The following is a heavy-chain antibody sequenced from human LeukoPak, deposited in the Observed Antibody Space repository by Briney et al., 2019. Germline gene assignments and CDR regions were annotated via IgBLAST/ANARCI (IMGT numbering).Heavy chain of an antibody. J-gene: IGHJ6*03. CDR1: GGTSSSYA. Sequence: EASVKVSCKASGGTSSSYAISGARQAPGQGLGWMGRIIPIFGTANYAQKFQGRVTITADESTSTAYMELSSLRSEDTAVYYCARDAGYYYYYMDVWGKGTTVTVSS. CDR2: IIPIFGTA. V-gene: IGHV1-69*13. CDR3: ARDAGYYYYYMDV.